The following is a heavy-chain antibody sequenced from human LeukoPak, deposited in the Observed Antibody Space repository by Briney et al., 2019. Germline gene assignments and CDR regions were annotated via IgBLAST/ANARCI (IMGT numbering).Heavy chain of an antibody. CDR2: IYYSGST. D-gene: IGHD4-11*01. CDR3: ARNTVTPTLFDY. V-gene: IGHV4-30-4*01. CDR1: GGSISSGDYY. J-gene: IGHJ4*02. Sequence: SETLSLTCTVSGGSISSGDYYWSWIRQPPGKGLEWIGYIYYSGSTYYNPSLKSRVTISVDTSKNQFSLKLSSMTAADTAVYYCARNTVTPTLFDYWGQGTLVTVSS.